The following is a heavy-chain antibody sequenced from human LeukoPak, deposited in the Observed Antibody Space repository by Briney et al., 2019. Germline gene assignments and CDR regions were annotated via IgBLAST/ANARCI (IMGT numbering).Heavy chain of an antibody. V-gene: IGHV3-48*03. CDR2: ISSSGNTR. Sequence: PGGSLRLSCAPSGFTFTNYEMNWVRQAPGERLERVSYISSSGNTRYYTHSVKGRFTISRDHAKTSLALQMSSLRAQEPPVYYCARGFSSFDYWGQGTLVTVSS. CDR3: ARGFSSFDY. CDR1: GFTFTNYE. J-gene: IGHJ4*02.